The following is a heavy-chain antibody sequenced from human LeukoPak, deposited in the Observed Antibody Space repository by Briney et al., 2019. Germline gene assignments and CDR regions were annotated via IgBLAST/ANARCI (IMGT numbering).Heavy chain of an antibody. J-gene: IGHJ4*02. CDR1: GYTLTELS. D-gene: IGHD3/OR15-3a*01. V-gene: IGHV1-24*01. CDR2: FDPEDGET. CDR3: ATEDWTNLRKTRAYSYYFDY. Sequence: ASVEVSCKVSGYTLTELSMHWVRQAPGKGLEWMGGFDPEDGETIYAQKFQGRVTMTEDTSTDTAYMELSSLRSEDTAVYYCATEDWTNLRKTRAYSYYFDYWGQGTLVTVPS.